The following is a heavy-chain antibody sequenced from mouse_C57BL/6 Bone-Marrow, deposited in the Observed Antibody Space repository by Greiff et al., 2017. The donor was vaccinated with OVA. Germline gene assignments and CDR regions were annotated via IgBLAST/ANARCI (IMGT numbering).Heavy chain of an antibody. D-gene: IGHD1-1*01. J-gene: IGHJ1*03. CDR3: ARRNYGSSRYWYFDV. Sequence: LVESGAELARPGASVKLSCKASGYTFTSYGISWVKQRTGQGLEWIGEIYPRSGNTYYNEKFKGKATLTADKSSSTAYMELRSLTSEDSAVYFCARRNYGSSRYWYFDVWGTGTTVTVSS. CDR1: GYTFTSYG. CDR2: IYPRSGNT. V-gene: IGHV1-81*01.